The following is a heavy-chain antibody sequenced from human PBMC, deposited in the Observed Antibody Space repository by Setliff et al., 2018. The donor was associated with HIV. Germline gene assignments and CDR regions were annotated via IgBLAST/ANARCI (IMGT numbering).Heavy chain of an antibody. CDR3: ARLSKYYDFWTPDS. V-gene: IGHV5-51*01. D-gene: IGHD3-3*01. CDR2: IWPVDSDT. Sequence: LKISCQGSASSFTNYWVGWVRQMPDEGLEWLGLIWPVDSDTIYNPSFQGQVALSADKSISTVYLQWSSLRAPDTAMYYCARLSKYYDFWTPDSWGQGTLVTVSS. CDR1: ASSFTNYW. J-gene: IGHJ4*02.